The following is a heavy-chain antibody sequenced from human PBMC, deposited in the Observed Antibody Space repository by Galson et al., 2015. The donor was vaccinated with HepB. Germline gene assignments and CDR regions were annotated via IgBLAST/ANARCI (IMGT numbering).Heavy chain of an antibody. CDR2: FDPEDGET. Sequence: SVKVSCKVSGYTLTELSMHWVRQAPGKGLEWMGGFDPEDGETIYAQKFQGRVTMTEDTSTDTAYMELSSLRSEDTAVYYCATAEGSTVVIGAFDIWGQGTMVTVSS. CDR3: ATAEGSTVVIGAFDI. V-gene: IGHV1-24*01. CDR1: GYTLTELS. J-gene: IGHJ3*02. D-gene: IGHD4-23*01.